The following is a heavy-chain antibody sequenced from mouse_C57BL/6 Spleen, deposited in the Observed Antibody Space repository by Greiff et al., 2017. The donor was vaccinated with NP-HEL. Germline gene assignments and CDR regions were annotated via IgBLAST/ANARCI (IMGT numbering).Heavy chain of an antibody. J-gene: IGHJ4*01. CDR3: ASYYYGSSYDYAMDY. V-gene: IGHV1-55*01. D-gene: IGHD1-1*01. Sequence: VQLKQPGAELVKPGASVKMSCKASGYTFTSYWITWVKQRPGQGLEWIGDIYPGSGSTNYNEKFKSKATLTVDTSSSTAYMQLSSLTSEDSAVYYCASYYYGSSYDYAMDYWGQGTSVTVSS. CDR2: IYPGSGST. CDR1: GYTFTSYW.